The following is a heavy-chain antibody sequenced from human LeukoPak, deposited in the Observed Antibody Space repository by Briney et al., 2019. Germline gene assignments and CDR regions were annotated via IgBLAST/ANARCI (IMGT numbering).Heavy chain of an antibody. Sequence: GESLKISCKGSGYSFTSYWIGWVRQMPGKGLEWMGIIYPGDSDSRYSPSFQGQVTISADKSISTAYLQWSSLEASDTAMYYCARLYSGSRYYYYYYGMDVWGQGTTVTVSS. CDR2: IYPGDSDS. CDR1: GYSFTSYW. V-gene: IGHV5-51*01. D-gene: IGHD1-26*01. CDR3: ARLYSGSRYYYYYYGMDV. J-gene: IGHJ6*02.